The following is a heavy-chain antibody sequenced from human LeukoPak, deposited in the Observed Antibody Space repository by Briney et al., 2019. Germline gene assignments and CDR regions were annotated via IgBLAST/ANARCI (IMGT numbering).Heavy chain of an antibody. CDR1: GGSISSITSLTYY. V-gene: IGHV4-39*02. CDR3: ARGHRAYYYDSSGPDY. CDR2: VHYSGST. Sequence: SETLSLTCIVSGGSISSITSLTYYWNWIRQSPGTGLEWIGSVHYSGSTYYNPSLKSRVTISADTSKNQFSLKLTSVTAADTAVYYCARGHRAYYYDSSGPDYWGQGTLVTVSS. J-gene: IGHJ4*02. D-gene: IGHD3-22*01.